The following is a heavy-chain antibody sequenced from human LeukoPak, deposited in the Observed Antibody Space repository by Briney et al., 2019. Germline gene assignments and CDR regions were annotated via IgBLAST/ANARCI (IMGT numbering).Heavy chain of an antibody. J-gene: IGHJ6*03. V-gene: IGHV3-15*01. CDR3: TTDDCSSTACSSSYYYYMDV. CDR2: IKSNAAGGTT. D-gene: IGHD2-2*01. Sequence: PGGSLRLSCAASGFPFSNAWMSWVRQAPGKGLEWVGRIKSNAAGGTTDYAAPVKGRFTLSRDDSRATVYLQMNSLKTEDTAVYYCTTDDCSSTACSSSYYYYMDVWGKGTTVTVSS. CDR1: GFPFSNAW.